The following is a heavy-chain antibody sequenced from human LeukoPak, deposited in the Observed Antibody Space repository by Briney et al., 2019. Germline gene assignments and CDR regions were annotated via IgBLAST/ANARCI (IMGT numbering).Heavy chain of an antibody. CDR2: IYYSGST. D-gene: IGHD3-10*01. Sequence: SETLSLTFTVSCGSISSHYWSWIRQPPGKGLEWIGYIYYSGSTNYNPSLKSRVTISVDTSKNQFSLKLSSVTAADTAVYYCAREGTSAFDIWGQGTMVTVSS. J-gene: IGHJ3*02. CDR1: CGSISSHY. CDR3: AREGTSAFDI. V-gene: IGHV4-59*11.